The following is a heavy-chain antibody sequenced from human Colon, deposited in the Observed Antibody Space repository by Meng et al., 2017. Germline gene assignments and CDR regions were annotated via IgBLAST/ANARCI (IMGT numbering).Heavy chain of an antibody. V-gene: IGHV6-1*01. D-gene: IGHD3-10*01. CDR1: GDSVSSHSAA. CDR2: TYYRSKWYN. J-gene: IGHJ4*02. Sequence: SQTLSLTCAIPGDSVSSHSAALNWLRQSPSRGLEWLGRTYYRSKWYNHYAVSVKSRITINPDTSKNQFSLHLNSVTPEDTAVYYCAGEFALGSYWEYWGQGTLVTVSS. CDR3: AGEFALGSYWEY.